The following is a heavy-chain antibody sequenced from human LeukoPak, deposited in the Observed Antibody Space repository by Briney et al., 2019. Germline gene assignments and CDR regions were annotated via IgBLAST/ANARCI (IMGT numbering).Heavy chain of an antibody. CDR3: ARRGIVGATAGDY. V-gene: IGHV1-2*02. J-gene: IGHJ4*02. CDR2: INPNSGGT. D-gene: IGHD1-26*01. CDR1: GYTFTGYY. Sequence: ASVKVSCKASGYTFTGYYMHWVRQAPGQGLEWMGWINPNSGGTNYAQKFQGRVTMTRDTSNSTAYMELSRLRSDDTAVYYCARRGIVGATAGDYWGQGTLVTVSS.